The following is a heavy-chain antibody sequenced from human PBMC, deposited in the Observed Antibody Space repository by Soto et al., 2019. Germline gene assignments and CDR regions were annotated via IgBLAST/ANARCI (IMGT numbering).Heavy chain of an antibody. J-gene: IGHJ3*02. Sequence: EVQLVESGGDLVQPGGSLRLSCAASGFTFRSYWMHWVRQAPGEGLVWVSRINGDGSGTSYADFVEGRFTISRDNAKNTLYFQMNSRRVEDTAVYYCIRDYGEAGSTNAFDIWGQGTMVAVSS. V-gene: IGHV3-74*01. CDR1: GFTFRSYW. D-gene: IGHD3-10*01. CDR2: INGDGSGT. CDR3: IRDYGEAGSTNAFDI.